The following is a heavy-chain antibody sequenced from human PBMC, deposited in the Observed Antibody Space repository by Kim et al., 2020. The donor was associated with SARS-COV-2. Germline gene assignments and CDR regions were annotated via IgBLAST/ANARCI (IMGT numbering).Heavy chain of an antibody. CDR3: ARSYTPYGDYGDPLDY. V-gene: IGHV1-46*01. CDR1: GYRFSSYY. D-gene: IGHD4-17*01. J-gene: IGHJ4*02. Sequence: ASVKVSCKTSGYRFSSYYIHWVRQAPGQGLELMGIINPSGGSTRYTQKFQGRLTMTRDTSTSTVHMNLSSLRSEDTAVYYCARSYTPYGDYGDPLDYWGQGTLVTVS. CDR2: INPSGGST.